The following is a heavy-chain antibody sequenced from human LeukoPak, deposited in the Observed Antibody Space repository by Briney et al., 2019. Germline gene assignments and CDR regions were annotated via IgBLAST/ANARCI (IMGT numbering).Heavy chain of an antibody. D-gene: IGHD6-13*01. CDR2: IYYSGST. Sequence: SETLSLTCTVSSGSISSGDYYWSWIRQPPGKGLEWIGYIYYSGSTYYNPSLKSRVTISVDTSKNQFSLKLSSVTAADTAVYYCASTEAASYYYGMDVWGKGTTVTVSS. CDR3: ASTEAASYYYGMDV. J-gene: IGHJ6*04. V-gene: IGHV4-30-4*01. CDR1: SGSISSGDYY.